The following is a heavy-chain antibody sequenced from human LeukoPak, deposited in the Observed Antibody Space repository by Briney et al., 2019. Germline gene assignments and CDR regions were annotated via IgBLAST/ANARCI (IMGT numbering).Heavy chain of an antibody. CDR1: GYTFTSYG. J-gene: IGHJ6*03. V-gene: IGHV1-18*01. CDR3: ARVSDCSGGSCYFGYYYYYMDV. CDR2: ISAYNGNT. D-gene: IGHD2-15*01. Sequence: ASVKVSCKASGYTFTSYGISWVRQAPGQGLEWMGWISAYNGNTNYAQKLQGRVTMTTDTSTSTAYMELRSLRSDDTAVYYCARVSDCSGGSCYFGYYYYYMDVWGKGTTVTISS.